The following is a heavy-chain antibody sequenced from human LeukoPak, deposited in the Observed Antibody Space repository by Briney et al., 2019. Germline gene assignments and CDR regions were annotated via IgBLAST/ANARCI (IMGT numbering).Heavy chain of an antibody. V-gene: IGHV3-48*02. J-gene: IGHJ4*02. CDR2: ISSSSSTI. D-gene: IGHD6-19*01. CDR1: GFTLSNYN. Sequence: PGGSLRLSCAASGFTLSNYNMNWVRQAPGKGLEWVSYISSSSSTIYYADSAEGRFTISRDNAKNSLYLQMNSLRDEDTAVYYCARDLAVAGSFDYWGQGTLVTVSS. CDR3: ARDLAVAGSFDY.